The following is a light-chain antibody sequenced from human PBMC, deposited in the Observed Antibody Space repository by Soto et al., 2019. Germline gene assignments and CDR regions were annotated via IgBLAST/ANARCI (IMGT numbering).Light chain of an antibody. V-gene: IGKV3-20*01. J-gene: IGKJ5*01. CDR3: QQYGSSPQT. CDR1: QSVSGTY. Sequence: IVLTQSPGTLSLSPGERATFSCRASQSVSGTYLAWYQQSPGQAPRLLIYRVYSRASGIPDRFSGSGSGADFTLNISRLEPEDFAVYYCQQYGSSPQTFGQGTRLQIK. CDR2: RVY.